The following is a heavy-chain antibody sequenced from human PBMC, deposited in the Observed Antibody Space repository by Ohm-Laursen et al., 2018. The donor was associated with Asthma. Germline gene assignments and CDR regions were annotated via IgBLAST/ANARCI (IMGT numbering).Heavy chain of an antibody. CDR2: ISYDGSNK. V-gene: IGHV3-30*03. J-gene: IGHJ4*02. CDR1: GFTFSSYG. D-gene: IGHD4-23*01. Sequence: SLRLSCSASGFTFSSYGMHWVRQAPGKGLEWVAVISYDGSNKYYADSVKGRFTISRDNSKNTLYLQMNSLRAEDTAVYYCARDKARGGNSVDYWGQGTLVTVSS. CDR3: ARDKARGGNSVDY.